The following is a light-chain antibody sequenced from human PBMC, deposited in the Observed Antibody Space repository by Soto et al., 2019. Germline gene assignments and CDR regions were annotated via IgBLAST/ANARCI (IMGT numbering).Light chain of an antibody. CDR3: QHLKSYPIT. Sequence: DIQLTQSPSFLSASVGDRVTITCRASQGISSYLAWYQQKPGKAPKLLIYGASNLQRGVSSTFSGSGSGTEFTRTISSLQPEDFATYYCQHLKSYPITFGQGTRLDIK. CDR1: QGISSY. V-gene: IGKV1-9*01. CDR2: GAS. J-gene: IGKJ5*01.